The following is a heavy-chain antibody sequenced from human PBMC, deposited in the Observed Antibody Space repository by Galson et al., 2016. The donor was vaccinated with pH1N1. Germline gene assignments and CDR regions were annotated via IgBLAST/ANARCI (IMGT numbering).Heavy chain of an antibody. J-gene: IGHJ4*02. CDR3: VKYDSSGYYYGRLAN. CDR2: ISASGAST. Sequence: SLRLSCAASGFTFSVFAMCWVRQAPGKGLEWVSGISASGASTHFADSVKGRFTISRDNSKNALYLEMSSLTGEDTAFYYCVKYDSSGYYYGRLANWGQGTLVTVSS. CDR1: GFTFSVFA. D-gene: IGHD3-22*01. V-gene: IGHV3-23*01.